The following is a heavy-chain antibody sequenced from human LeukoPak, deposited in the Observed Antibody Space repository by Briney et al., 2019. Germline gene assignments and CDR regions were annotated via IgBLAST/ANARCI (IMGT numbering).Heavy chain of an antibody. Sequence: GGSLRLSWAASGFTFSSYGMHWVRQAPGKGLEWVAFIRYDGSNKYYADSVKGRFTISRDNSKNTLYLQMNSLRAEDTAVYYCAKVVDGDYVAFDIWGQGTMVTVSS. CDR3: AKVVDGDYVAFDI. D-gene: IGHD4-17*01. V-gene: IGHV3-30*02. CDR1: GFTFSSYG. J-gene: IGHJ3*02. CDR2: IRYDGSNK.